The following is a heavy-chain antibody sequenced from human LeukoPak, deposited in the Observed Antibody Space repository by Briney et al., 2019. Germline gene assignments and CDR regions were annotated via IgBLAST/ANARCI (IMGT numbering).Heavy chain of an antibody. CDR2: IYSGATT. V-gene: IGHV3-53*01. J-gene: IGHJ4*02. Sequence: GGSLRLSCAASGFTVSTKYMNWVRQAPGKGLEWVSIIYSGATTYYADSVKGRFTISRDNSKNTLFLQMNSLRAEDTAVYYCAKPLEKYTYGGNFDYWGQGILVTVSS. CDR1: GFTVSTKY. D-gene: IGHD4-23*01. CDR3: AKPLEKYTYGGNFDY.